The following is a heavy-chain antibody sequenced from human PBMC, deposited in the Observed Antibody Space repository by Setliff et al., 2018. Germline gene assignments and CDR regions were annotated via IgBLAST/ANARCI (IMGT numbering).Heavy chain of an antibody. CDR2: IYYSGST. CDR3: ASRATYYNFRSGYYLY. CDR1: GGSISSSSYY. Sequence: TSETLSLTCTVSGGSISSSSYYWGWIRQPPGKGLEWIGSIYYSGSTYYNPSLKSRVTISVDTSKNQFSLKLSSVTAADTAVYYCASRATYYNFRSGYYLYWGQGTLVTSPQ. V-gene: IGHV4-39*07. D-gene: IGHD3-3*01. J-gene: IGHJ4*02.